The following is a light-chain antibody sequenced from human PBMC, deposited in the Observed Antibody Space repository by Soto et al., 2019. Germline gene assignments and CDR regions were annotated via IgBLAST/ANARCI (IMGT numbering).Light chain of an antibody. CDR2: GAF. Sequence: DIQMTQSPSAMSASVGDRVTITCRASQGINDNLAWFQQKPGQVPKRLIYGAFSLQRGVPSRFSGGASGTEFTLTITSLQPEDFATYYCQQVNSYPLTFGQGTRLEIK. CDR3: QQVNSYPLT. CDR1: QGINDN. V-gene: IGKV1-17*03. J-gene: IGKJ5*01.